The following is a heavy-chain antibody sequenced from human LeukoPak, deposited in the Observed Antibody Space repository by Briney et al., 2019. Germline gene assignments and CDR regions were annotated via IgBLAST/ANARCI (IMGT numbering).Heavy chain of an antibody. D-gene: IGHD2-8*01. Sequence: GESLQISCKGSGYRFTNYWIGWVRQMPGKGLEWMGTIFPADSDTTYSPSFRGQVTISADKSISTAYLQWSSLKASDTAMYYCARQGNGGSDYWGQGTLVTVSS. CDR1: GYRFTNYW. CDR3: ARQGNGGSDY. J-gene: IGHJ4*02. V-gene: IGHV5-51*01. CDR2: IFPADSDT.